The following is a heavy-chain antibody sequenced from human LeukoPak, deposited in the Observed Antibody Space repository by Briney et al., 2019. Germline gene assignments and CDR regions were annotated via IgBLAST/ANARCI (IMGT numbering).Heavy chain of an antibody. CDR3: AKDRQGPNYGFYGDY. J-gene: IGHJ4*02. Sequence: GGSLRLSCAASGFTSSIYAMHWVRQAPGKGLEWVAVISYDGSNKYYADSVKGRFTISRDNSKNTLYLQMNSLRAEDTAVYYCAKDRQGPNYGFYGDYWGQGTLVTVSS. D-gene: IGHD3-10*01. CDR2: ISYDGSNK. V-gene: IGHV3-30-3*01. CDR1: GFTSSIYA.